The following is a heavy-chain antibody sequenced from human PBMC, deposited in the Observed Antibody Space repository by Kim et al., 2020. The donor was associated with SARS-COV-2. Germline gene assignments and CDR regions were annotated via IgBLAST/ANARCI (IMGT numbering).Heavy chain of an antibody. V-gene: IGHV6-1*01. CDR3: ARDTPGQKAYDI. J-gene: IGHJ3*02. Sequence: DYAGTVKSRITLNADTTKNQFTLQLKSVSPEDTAVYYCARDTPGQKAYDIWGQGTMVTVSS.